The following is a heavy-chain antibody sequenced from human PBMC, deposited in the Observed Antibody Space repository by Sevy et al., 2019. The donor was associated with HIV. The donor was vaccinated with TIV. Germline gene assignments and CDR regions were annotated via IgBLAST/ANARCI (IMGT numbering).Heavy chain of an antibody. V-gene: IGHV4-31*03. J-gene: IGHJ3*02. CDR3: AREGAGNAFDI. CDR2: IYYSGGT. Sequence: SETLSLTCTVSGGSISSGGYYWSWIRQHPGKGLEWIGYIYYSGGTYYNPSLKSRVTISVDTSKNQFSLKLSSVTAADTAVYYCAREGAGNAFDIWGQGTMVTVSS. CDR1: GGSISSGGYY.